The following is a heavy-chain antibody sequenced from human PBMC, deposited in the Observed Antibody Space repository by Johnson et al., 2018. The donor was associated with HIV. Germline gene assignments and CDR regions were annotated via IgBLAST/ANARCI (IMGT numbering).Heavy chain of an antibody. Sequence: VQLVESGGGLVQPGGSLRLSCAASGFTVSRNYMSWVRQAPGKGLEWVSVIYSGGSTHYADSVKGRFTISRDNSKNTVYLQMNSLRAEDTAVYYCARMTTTVSHHDAFDIWGQGTMVTVSS. J-gene: IGHJ3*02. V-gene: IGHV3-66*01. CDR3: ARMTTTVSHHDAFDI. CDR2: IYSGGST. D-gene: IGHD4-17*01. CDR1: GFTVSRNY.